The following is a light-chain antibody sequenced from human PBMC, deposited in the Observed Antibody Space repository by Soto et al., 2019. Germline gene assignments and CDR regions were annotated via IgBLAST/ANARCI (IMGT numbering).Light chain of an antibody. V-gene: IGKV3-15*01. Sequence: EIVMTQSPGTLSVSPGERAALSCRASQSVARRLAWYQQKPGQAPRLLIHEASSRATGIPARFSGSGSGTEFTLTISSLQSEDFAVYYCQQYKNWPPITFGQGTRREI. CDR2: EAS. J-gene: IGKJ5*01. CDR1: QSVARR. CDR3: QQYKNWPPIT.